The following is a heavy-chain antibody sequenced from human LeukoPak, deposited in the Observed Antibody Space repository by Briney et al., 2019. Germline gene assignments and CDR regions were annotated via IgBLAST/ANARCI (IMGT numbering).Heavy chain of an antibody. CDR2: IYHSGST. CDR1: GGSISSSNW. D-gene: IGHD2-2*01. Sequence: SGTLSLTCAVSGGSISSSNWWSWVRQPPGKGLEWIGEIYHSGSTNYNPSLKRRVTISVDKSKNQFSLKLSSVTAADTAVYYCARDYCTSTTCPNWFDPWGQGTLVTVSS. CDR3: ARDYCTSTTCPNWFDP. V-gene: IGHV4-4*02. J-gene: IGHJ5*02.